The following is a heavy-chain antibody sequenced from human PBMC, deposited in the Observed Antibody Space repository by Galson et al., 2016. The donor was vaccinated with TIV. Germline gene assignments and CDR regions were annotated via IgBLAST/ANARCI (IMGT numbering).Heavy chain of an antibody. V-gene: IGHV1-69*13. D-gene: IGHD5-18*01. CDR1: GDTFSSFV. J-gene: IGHJ6*02. Sequence: SVKVSCKASGDTFSSFVISWVRQAPGQGLEWMGGITPLFGEAHYAQKFQGRVTISADESTSTVYMELSGLRSGDTAMYYCAKCRNTAMDTYYYYYGLDVWDQGTTVTVSS. CDR2: ITPLFGEA. CDR3: AKCRNTAMDTYYYYYGLDV.